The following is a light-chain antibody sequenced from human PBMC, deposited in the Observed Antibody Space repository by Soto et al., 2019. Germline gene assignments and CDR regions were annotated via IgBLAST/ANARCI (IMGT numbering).Light chain of an antibody. Sequence: IVLPQSPGTLSLSPGERATLSCRAIQSVIGRQLAWYQHKPVQAPRLLIYGVSTRATGIPDRFTGCGSGTDFTLTISRLEPEDFAVFYCQVYGHSPPITFGQGTRLEIK. CDR3: QVYGHSPPIT. CDR1: QSVIGRQ. V-gene: IGKV3-20*01. J-gene: IGKJ5*01. CDR2: GVS.